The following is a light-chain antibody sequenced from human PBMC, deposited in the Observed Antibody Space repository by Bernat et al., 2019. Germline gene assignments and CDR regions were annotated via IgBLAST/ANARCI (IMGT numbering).Light chain of an antibody. CDR3: GSYTGDHNGV. J-gene: IGLJ3*02. Sequence: QSALTQPPSASGSPGQSITISCTGSSSDVGAYSSVSWYQQHPGKAHKLIIYEVTRRPSGVPNRFSGSKSGNTASLTVSGLQAEDEAIYYCGSYTGDHNGVFGGGTKLTVL. CDR1: SSDVGAYSS. V-gene: IGLV2-8*01. CDR2: EVT.